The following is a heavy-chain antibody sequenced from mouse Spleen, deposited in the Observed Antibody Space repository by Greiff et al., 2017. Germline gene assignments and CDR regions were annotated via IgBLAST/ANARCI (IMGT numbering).Heavy chain of an antibody. CDR3: ARVGYGYDVDAMDY. CDR1: GFTFSSYY. V-gene: IGHV5-9*01. CDR2: ISSGGGST. J-gene: IGHJ4*01. D-gene: IGHD2-2*01. Sequence: EVMLVESGGGLVKLGGSLKLSCAASGFTFSSYYMSWVRQTPEKRLEWVATISSGGGSTYYPDSVKGRFTISRDNAKNTLYLQMSSLNSEDTAVYYCARVGYGYDVDAMDYWGQGTSVTVSS.